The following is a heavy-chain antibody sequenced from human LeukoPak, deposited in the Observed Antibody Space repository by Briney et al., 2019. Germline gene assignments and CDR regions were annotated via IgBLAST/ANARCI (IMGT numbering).Heavy chain of an antibody. CDR1: GFTFSSYG. CDR2: ISYDGSNK. V-gene: IGHV3-30*03. J-gene: IGHJ4*02. D-gene: IGHD2-21*01. CDR3: ARGPRDGYRSIYYFDY. Sequence: HPGRSLRLSCAASGFTFSSYGMHWVRQAPGKGLEWVAVISYDGSNKYYADSVKGRFTISRDNSKNTLYLQMNSLRAEDTAVYYCARGPRDGYRSIYYFDYWGQGTLVTVSS.